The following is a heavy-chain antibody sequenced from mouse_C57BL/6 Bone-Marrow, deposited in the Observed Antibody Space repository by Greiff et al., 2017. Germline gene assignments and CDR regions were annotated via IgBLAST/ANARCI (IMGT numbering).Heavy chain of an antibody. J-gene: IGHJ4*01. CDR1: GYTFTSYW. V-gene: IGHV1-55*01. Sequence: VQLQQPGAELVKPGASVKMSCKASGYTFTSYWITWVKHRPGQGLVWIGDIYPGSGGTNYNATFKSKATLTVVTSSSTAYMQLSSLKSEYSAVDDCARRGWLLRDYYAMDYWGQGTSVTVSS. CDR2: IYPGSGGT. D-gene: IGHD2-3*01. CDR3: ARRGWLLRDYYAMDY.